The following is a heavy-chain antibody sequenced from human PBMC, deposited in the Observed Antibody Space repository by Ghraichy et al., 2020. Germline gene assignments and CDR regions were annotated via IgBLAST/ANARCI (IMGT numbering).Heavy chain of an antibody. J-gene: IGHJ4*02. CDR2: ISSSSSYI. Sequence: GGSLRLSCAASGFTFSSYSMNWVRQAPGKGLEWVSSISSSSSYIYYADSVKGRFTISRDNAKNSLYLQMNSLRAEDTAVYYCARVSAPYGSGSYPDYWGQGTLVTVSS. V-gene: IGHV3-21*01. CDR1: GFTFSSYS. D-gene: IGHD3-10*01. CDR3: ARVSAPYGSGSYPDY.